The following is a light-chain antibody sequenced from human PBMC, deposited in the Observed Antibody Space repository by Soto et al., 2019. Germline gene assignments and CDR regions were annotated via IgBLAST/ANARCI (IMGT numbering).Light chain of an antibody. V-gene: IGKV2-28*01. Sequence: IVMSQSPLSLPVTPGEPASISCRSSESLLHENGYNYLDWYLQKPGQSPQLLIYLGSNRASGVNDRFSGSGSGTDYTLEISRVEAEDVGVYYCMQAQQTPPTFGQGTKLEI. CDR2: LGS. CDR3: MQAQQTPPT. J-gene: IGKJ2*01. CDR1: ESLLHENGYNY.